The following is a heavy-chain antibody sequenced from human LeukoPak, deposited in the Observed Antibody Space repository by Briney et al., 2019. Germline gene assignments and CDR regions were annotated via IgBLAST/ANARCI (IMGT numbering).Heavy chain of an antibody. V-gene: IGHV1-2*06. D-gene: IGHD5-12*01. CDR1: GYTFTGYY. J-gene: IGHJ4*02. CDR2: INPNSGGT. CDR3: ARDGKDSGYGLADY. Sequence: ASVKVSCKASGYTFTGYYMHWVRQAPGQGLEWMGRINPNSGGTNYAQKFQGRVTMTRDTSISTAYMELSRLGSDDTAVYYCARDGKDSGYGLADYWGQGTLVTVSS.